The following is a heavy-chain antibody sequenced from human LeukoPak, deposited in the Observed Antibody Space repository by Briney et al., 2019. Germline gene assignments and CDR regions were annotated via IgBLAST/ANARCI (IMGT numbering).Heavy chain of an antibody. D-gene: IGHD2-2*02. Sequence: GGSLRLSCAASGFTFSSYAMSWVRQAAGKGLECVSAITGSGGSTYYADSVKGRFTISRDNSKNTLYLQMNSLRAEDTAVYYCAKGQWDIVVVPAAIGAFDIWGQGTMVTVSS. CDR3: AKGQWDIVVVPAAIGAFDI. V-gene: IGHV3-23*01. CDR2: ITGSGGST. CDR1: GFTFSSYA. J-gene: IGHJ3*02.